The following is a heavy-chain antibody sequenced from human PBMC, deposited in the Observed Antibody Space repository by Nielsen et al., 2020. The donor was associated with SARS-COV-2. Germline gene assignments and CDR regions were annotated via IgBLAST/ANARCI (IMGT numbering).Heavy chain of an antibody. D-gene: IGHD2-2*01. V-gene: IGHV3-11*06. J-gene: IGHJ4*02. CDR3: ARDKGGSTSPYFDY. CDR1: GFTFSDYY. Sequence: GGSLRLSCAASGFTFSDYYMSWIRQAPGKGLEWVSSISSSSSYIYYADSVKGRFTISRDNAKNSLYLQMNSLRAEDTAVYYCARDKGGSTSPYFDYWGQGTLVTVSS. CDR2: ISSSSSYI.